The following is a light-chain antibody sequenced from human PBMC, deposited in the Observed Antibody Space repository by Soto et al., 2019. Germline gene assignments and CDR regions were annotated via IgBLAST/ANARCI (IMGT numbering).Light chain of an antibody. Sequence: EIVMTQSPATLSVSPGERATLSCRASQSVSSNLDWYQQKPGQAPRLLIYGASTRATGIPDRFSGSGSGTEFTLTISSLQSEDFAVYYGQQYNTWPPYTFGQGTKLEIK. CDR3: QQYNTWPPYT. CDR1: QSVSSN. CDR2: GAS. J-gene: IGKJ2*01. V-gene: IGKV3-15*01.